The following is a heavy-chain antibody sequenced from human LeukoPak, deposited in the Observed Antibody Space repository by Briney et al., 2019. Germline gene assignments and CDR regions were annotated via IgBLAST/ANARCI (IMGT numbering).Heavy chain of an antibody. J-gene: IGHJ3*02. CDR2: IKQDGSEK. CDR3: ARDWEELPNAFDI. Sequence: PGGSLRLSCAASGFTFSSYWMSWVRQAPGKGLEWVANIKQDGSEKYYVDSVKGRFTISRDNAKNSLYLQMNSLRAEDTAVYYCARDWEELPNAFDIWGQGTMVTVSS. D-gene: IGHD1-26*01. CDR1: GFTFSSYW. V-gene: IGHV3-7*01.